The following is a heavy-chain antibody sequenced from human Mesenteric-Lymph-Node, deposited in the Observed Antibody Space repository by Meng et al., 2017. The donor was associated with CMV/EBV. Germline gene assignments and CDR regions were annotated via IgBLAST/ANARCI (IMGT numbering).Heavy chain of an antibody. V-gene: IGHV3-66*03. Sequence: GGSLRLSCAASGFTVSSNYMSWVRQAPGKGLEWVSVIYSCGSTYYADSVKGRFTISRDNSKNTLYLQMNSLRAEDTAVYYCAKDTVLDYYYYGMDVWGQGTTVTVSS. CDR1: GFTVSSNY. J-gene: IGHJ6*02. D-gene: IGHD4-11*01. CDR2: IYSCGST. CDR3: AKDTVLDYYYYGMDV.